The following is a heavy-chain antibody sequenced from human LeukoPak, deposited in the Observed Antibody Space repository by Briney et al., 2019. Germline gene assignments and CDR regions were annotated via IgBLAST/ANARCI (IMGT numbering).Heavy chain of an antibody. D-gene: IGHD6-6*01. CDR1: GATFSDST. CDR2: IISISGSP. V-gene: IGHV1-69*05. J-gene: IGHJ4*02. Sequence: SVKVSCKVSGATFSDSTLSWVRQVPGQGLEWMGGIISISGSPNYAQGFQGRVTFTTDESTSTAYMELRSQTSEDTAVYYCAGDFQAARLHMFEFWGQGSLVTVSS. CDR3: AGDFQAARLHMFEF.